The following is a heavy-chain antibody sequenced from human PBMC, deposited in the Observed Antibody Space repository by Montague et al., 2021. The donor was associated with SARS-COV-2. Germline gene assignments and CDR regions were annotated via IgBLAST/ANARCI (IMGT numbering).Heavy chain of an antibody. Sequence: SETLSLTCSVSGDSVNRNYWSWVRQPPGKGLEWPGYIFYSGSTYNPSLNSRVTMSLDTSKNHFSLNLISVTAADTAVYYCARGARQGYGFRLGSFDSWDQGTLVTVSS. CDR2: IFYSGST. CDR3: ARGARQGYGFRLGSFDS. V-gene: IGHV4-59*02. D-gene: IGHD3-10*01. J-gene: IGHJ4*02. CDR1: GDSVNRNY.